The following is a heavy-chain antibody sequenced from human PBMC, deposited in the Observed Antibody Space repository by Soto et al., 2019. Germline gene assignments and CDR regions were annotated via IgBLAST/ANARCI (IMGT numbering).Heavy chain of an antibody. Sequence: SETLSLTCTVSGSSVNSSGYYWGWIRQPPGKGLEWIGSMCYGLSTYYNPSLKSRVTISVDTSKNQFSLKLSSVTAADTAVYYCASYPRRAAAATGHAYWSQGTLVTVSS. V-gene: IGHV4-39*01. J-gene: IGHJ4*02. CDR3: ASYPRRAAAATGHAY. D-gene: IGHD6-13*01. CDR1: GSSVNSSGYY. CDR2: MCYGLST.